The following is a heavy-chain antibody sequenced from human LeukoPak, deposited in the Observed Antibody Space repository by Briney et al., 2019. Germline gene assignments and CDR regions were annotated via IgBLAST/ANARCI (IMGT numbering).Heavy chain of an antibody. J-gene: IGHJ6*02. CDR3: ATGQGHGMDV. CDR2: INSDGSST. CDR1: GFTFGSYW. Sequence: QPGGSLRLSCAASGFTFGSYWMHWVRQAPGKGLAWVSRINSDGSSTSYADSVKGRFTISRDNAKNTLYLQMNSLRAEDTAVYYCATGQGHGMDVWGQGTTVTVSS. D-gene: IGHD1-14*01. V-gene: IGHV3-74*01.